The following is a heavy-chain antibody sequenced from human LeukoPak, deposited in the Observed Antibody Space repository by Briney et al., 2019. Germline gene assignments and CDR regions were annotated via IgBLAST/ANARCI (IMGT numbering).Heavy chain of an antibody. V-gene: IGHV4-4*07. CDR2: IYTSGST. Sequence: SETLSLTCTVSGGSISSYYWSWIRQPAGKGLEWIGRIYTSGSTNYNPSLKSRVTMSVDTSKNQFSLKLSSVTAADTAVYYCARAIDSYYYDSSGHVEYYFDYWGQGTLVTVSS. CDR1: GGSISSYY. J-gene: IGHJ4*02. D-gene: IGHD3-22*01. CDR3: ARAIDSYYYDSSGHVEYYFDY.